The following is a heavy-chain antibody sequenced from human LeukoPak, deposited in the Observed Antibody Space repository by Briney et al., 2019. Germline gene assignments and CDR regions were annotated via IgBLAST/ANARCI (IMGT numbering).Heavy chain of an antibody. V-gene: IGHV5-51*01. CDR3: ARYRPGTTRGFDY. CDR2: IYPGDSDT. Sequence: GESLKISCKVSGYRFTSYWIGWVRQTPGKGLEWMGIIYPGDSDTRYSPSFQGQVTISADKSISTAYLQWSSLKASDTAMYYCARYRPGTTRGFDYWGQGTLVTVSS. J-gene: IGHJ4*02. D-gene: IGHD1-7*01. CDR1: GYRFTSYW.